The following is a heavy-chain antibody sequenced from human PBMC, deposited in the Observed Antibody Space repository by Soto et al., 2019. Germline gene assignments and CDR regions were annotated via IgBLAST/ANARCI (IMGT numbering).Heavy chain of an antibody. CDR1: GFTFSSYA. V-gene: IGHV3-30-3*01. Sequence: QVQLVESGGGVVQPGRSLRLSCAASGFTFSSYAMHWVRQAPGKGLEWVAVISYDGSKKYYADSVKGRFTISRDNSKNTLYLQMNSLRVEDTAVYYCGRGDGLGELSSTLDYWGQGTLVTVSS. D-gene: IGHD3-16*02. J-gene: IGHJ4*02. CDR3: GRGDGLGELSSTLDY. CDR2: ISYDGSKK.